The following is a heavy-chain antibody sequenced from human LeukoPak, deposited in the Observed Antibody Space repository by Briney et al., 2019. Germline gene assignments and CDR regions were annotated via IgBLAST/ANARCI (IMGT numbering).Heavy chain of an antibody. V-gene: IGHV4-59*08. CDR2: IYYSGST. CDR1: GGSISSYY. J-gene: IGHJ3*02. D-gene: IGHD3/OR15-3a*01. Sequence: KPSETLSLTCTVSGGSISSYYWSWIRQPPVKGLEWIGYIYYSGSTNYNPSLKSRVTISVDTSKNQFSLKLSSVTAADTAVYYCASFGLGHDAFDIWGQGTMVTVSS. CDR3: ASFGLGHDAFDI.